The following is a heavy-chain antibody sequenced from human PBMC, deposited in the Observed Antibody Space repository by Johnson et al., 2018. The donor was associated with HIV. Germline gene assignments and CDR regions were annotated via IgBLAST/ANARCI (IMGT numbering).Heavy chain of an antibody. V-gene: IGHV3-30*04. CDR2: ISYDGSNK. CDR1: GFTFSSYA. CDR3: ARQYYGSGTDAFDI. Sequence: QVQLVESGGALVQPGRSLRLSCTASGFTFSSYAMHWVRQAPGKGLEWVAVISYDGSNKYYADSVKGRFTISRDNSKNTLYLQMNSLRAEDTAVYYCARQYYGSGTDAFDIWGQGTMVTVSS. D-gene: IGHD3-10*01. J-gene: IGHJ3*02.